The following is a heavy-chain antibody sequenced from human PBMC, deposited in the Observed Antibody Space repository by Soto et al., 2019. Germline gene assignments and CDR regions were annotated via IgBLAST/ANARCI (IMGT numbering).Heavy chain of an antibody. CDR1: GYTFTSYY. Sequence: ASVKVSCKASGYTFTSYYMHWVRQAPGQGLEWMGIINPSGGSTSYAQKFQGRVTMTRDTSTSTVYMELSSLRSEDTAVYYCASAGVVTMVRGVRPYYYGMDVWGQGTTVTVSS. V-gene: IGHV1-46*01. J-gene: IGHJ6*02. D-gene: IGHD3-10*01. CDR3: ASAGVVTMVRGVRPYYYGMDV. CDR2: INPSGGST.